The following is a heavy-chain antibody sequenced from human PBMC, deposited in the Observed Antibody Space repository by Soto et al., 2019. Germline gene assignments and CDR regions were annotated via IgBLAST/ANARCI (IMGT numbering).Heavy chain of an antibody. J-gene: IGHJ5*02. V-gene: IGHV3-23*01. CDR3: AKDRGAGGRFSGIAVAGIPS. CDR1: GFTFSSYA. CDR2: ISGGGGNT. D-gene: IGHD6-19*01. Sequence: EVQLLESGGGLVQPGGSLRLSCAASGFTFSSYAMSWVRQTPGKGLEWVSGISGGGGNTYYADSVTGRFTISRDNSRNTLYLQMTSLRAADTAISYCAKDRGAGGRFSGIAVAGIPSWGQGPLVTVSS.